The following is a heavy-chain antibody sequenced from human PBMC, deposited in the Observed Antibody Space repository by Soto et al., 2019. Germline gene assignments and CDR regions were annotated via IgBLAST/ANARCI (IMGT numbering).Heavy chain of an antibody. V-gene: IGHV3-23*01. CDR2: ISGSGGGT. Sequence: EVQLLDSGGGLVQPGGSLRLSCAASGFSFSSHVMSWVRQAPGKGLEWVSSISGSGGGTYYADSVKGRFIISRDNSKNTLDLQMNSLRVEDTAVYYCAKGWCDSWGQGTRVTVSS. J-gene: IGHJ5*01. CDR3: AKGWCDS. CDR1: GFSFSSHV.